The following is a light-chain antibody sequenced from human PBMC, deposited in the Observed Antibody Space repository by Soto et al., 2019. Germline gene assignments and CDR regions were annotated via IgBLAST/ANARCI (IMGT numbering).Light chain of an antibody. CDR3: SSWDDNLDAEV. CDR2: TND. CDR1: DSNIGSNS. Sequence: QSVLTQPPSASGTAGQVVTISCSGGDSNIGSNSVYWYQHLPRMAPKLLIYTNDQRPSGVPDRFSGSKSGTSASLAISGLQFEDEADYHCSSWDDNLDAEVFGAGTKVTVL. J-gene: IGLJ1*01. V-gene: IGLV1-44*01.